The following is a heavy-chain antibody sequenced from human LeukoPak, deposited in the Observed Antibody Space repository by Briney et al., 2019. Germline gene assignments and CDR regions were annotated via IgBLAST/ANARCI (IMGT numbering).Heavy chain of an antibody. J-gene: IGHJ6*02. CDR1: GYTFTSYY. CDR3: ARDLLDYGDPGYGMDV. Sequence: ASVKVSCKASGYTFTSYYMHWVRQAPGQGLEWMGIINPSGGSTSYAQKFQGRVTMTRDTPTSTVYMELSSLRSEDTAVYYCARDLLDYGDPGYGMDVWGQGTTVTVSS. CDR2: INPSGGST. V-gene: IGHV1-46*01. D-gene: IGHD4-17*01.